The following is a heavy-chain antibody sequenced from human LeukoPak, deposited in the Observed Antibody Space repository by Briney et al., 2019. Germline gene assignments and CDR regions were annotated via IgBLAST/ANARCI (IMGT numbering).Heavy chain of an antibody. CDR1: GFTFSSYG. V-gene: IGHV3-23*01. CDR3: AKRLAGKPPDY. J-gene: IGHJ4*02. D-gene: IGHD3-9*01. CDR2: ISGNGGTT. Sequence: GGSLRLSCADSGFTFSSYGMSWVRQAPGKGLEWVSAISGNGGTTYYLDSVKGRITISRDNSKNTLYLQMNSLRAEDTAIYYCAKRLAGKPPDYWGQGTLVTVSS.